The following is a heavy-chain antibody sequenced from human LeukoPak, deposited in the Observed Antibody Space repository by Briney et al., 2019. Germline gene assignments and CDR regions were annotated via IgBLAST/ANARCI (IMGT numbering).Heavy chain of an antibody. CDR3: AREAAKWLLLYYFDY. CDR1: GFTFSSYW. J-gene: IGHJ4*02. D-gene: IGHD3-22*01. Sequence: GGSLRLSCAASGFTFSSYWMHWVRQAPGKGLVWVSRINSDGSSTSYADSVKGRFTISRDNAKNTLYLQMNSLRAEDTAVYYCAREAAKWLLLYYFDYWGQGTLVTVSS. CDR2: INSDGSST. V-gene: IGHV3-74*01.